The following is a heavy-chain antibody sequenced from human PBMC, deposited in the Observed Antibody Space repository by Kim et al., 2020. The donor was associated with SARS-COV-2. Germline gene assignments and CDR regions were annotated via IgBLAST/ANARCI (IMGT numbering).Heavy chain of an antibody. CDR3: AKGSSSST. CDR1: GFTFSSYG. J-gene: IGHJ5*02. V-gene: IGHV3-30*18. CDR2: ISYDGSNK. Sequence: GGSLRLSCAASGFTFSSYGMHWVRQAPGKGLEWVAVISYDGSNKYYADSVKGRFTISRDNSKNTLYLQMNSLRAEDTAVYYCAKGSSSSTWGQGTLVTVSS. D-gene: IGHD6-6*01.